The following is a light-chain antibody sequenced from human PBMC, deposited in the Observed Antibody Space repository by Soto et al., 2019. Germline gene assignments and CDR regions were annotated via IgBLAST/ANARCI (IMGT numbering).Light chain of an antibody. CDR3: QQGYSTPHT. CDR1: QSISTS. J-gene: IGKJ2*01. V-gene: IGKV1-39*01. Sequence: DIRMTQSPSSLSVSVGDRVTITCRATQSISTSLNWYQQKPGKAPDLLIYAASSLQSGVPSRFSGSGSGTDFTLTINSLQPEDFATYYCQQGYSTPHTFGQGTKLEIE. CDR2: AAS.